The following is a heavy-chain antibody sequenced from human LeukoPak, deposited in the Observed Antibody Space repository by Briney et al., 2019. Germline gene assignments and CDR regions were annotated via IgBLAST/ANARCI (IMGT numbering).Heavy chain of an antibody. CDR1: GFTFSSYA. CDR2: ISGSGGST. V-gene: IGHV3-23*01. D-gene: IGHD3-10*01. J-gene: IGHJ5*02. CDR3: AKDYYGSGSYLFYWFDP. Sequence: PGGSLRLSCAASGFTFSSYAMSWVRQAPGKGLEWVSAISGSGGSTYYADSVKGRFTISRDNSKNTLYLQMNSLRAEDTAVYYCAKDYYGSGSYLFYWFDPWGQGTLVTVSS.